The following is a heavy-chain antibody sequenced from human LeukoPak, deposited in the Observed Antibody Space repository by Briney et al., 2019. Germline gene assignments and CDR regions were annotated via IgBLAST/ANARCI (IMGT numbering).Heavy chain of an antibody. CDR3: AKDIGAPGSYGQLHY. CDR1: GFTFDDYA. D-gene: IGHD3-10*01. J-gene: IGHJ4*02. CDR2: IAWNGGSI. Sequence: PGRSLRLSCAASGFTFDDYAMHWVRQAPGKGLEGVSGIAWNGGSIGSADSVKGRFTISSDNAKNSPSLQMTSLRAEDRALYYWAKDIGAPGSYGQLHYWGQGTVVSVPS. V-gene: IGHV3-9*01.